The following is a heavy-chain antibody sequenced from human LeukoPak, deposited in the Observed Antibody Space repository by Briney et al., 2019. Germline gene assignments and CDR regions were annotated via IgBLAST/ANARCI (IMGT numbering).Heavy chain of an antibody. CDR1: GFTFSSYA. CDR3: AKGDIVVVPAAMTFDY. D-gene: IGHD2-2*01. V-gene: IGHV3-23*01. J-gene: IGHJ4*02. Sequence: GGSLRLSCAASGFTFSSYAMSWVRQAPGKGLEWVSAISGSGGSTYYADSVKGRFTISRDNSKNMLYLQMNSLRAEDTAVYYCAKGDIVVVPAAMTFDYWGQGTLVTVSS. CDR2: ISGSGGST.